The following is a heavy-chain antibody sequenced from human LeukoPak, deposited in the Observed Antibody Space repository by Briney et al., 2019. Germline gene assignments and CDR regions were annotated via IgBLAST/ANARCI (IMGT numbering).Heavy chain of an antibody. CDR1: GYTFTSYD. V-gene: IGHV1-8*01. D-gene: IGHD6-6*01. Sequence: ASVKVSCKASGYTFTSYDINWVRQATGQGLEWMGWMNPNSGNTGYAQKFQGRVTMTRNTSISTAYMELSSLRSEDTAVYYCARGLPGIAARPYYFDYWGQGTTVTVSS. CDR2: MNPNSGNT. CDR3: ARGLPGIAARPYYFDY. J-gene: IGHJ4*03.